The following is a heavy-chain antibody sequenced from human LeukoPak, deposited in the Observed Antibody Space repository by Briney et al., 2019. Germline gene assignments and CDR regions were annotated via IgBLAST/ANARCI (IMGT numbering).Heavy chain of an antibody. CDR2: IKQDGSEK. CDR1: GFTFSSYW. CDR3: ASDIWASWYDQDNWFDP. Sequence: GGSLRLSCAASGFTFSSYWMSWVRQAPGRGLEWVANIKQDGSEKYYVDSVKGRFTISRDNAKNSLYPQMNSLRAEDTAVYYCASDIWASWYDQDNWFDPWGQGTLATVSS. J-gene: IGHJ5*02. D-gene: IGHD2-2*01. V-gene: IGHV3-7*01.